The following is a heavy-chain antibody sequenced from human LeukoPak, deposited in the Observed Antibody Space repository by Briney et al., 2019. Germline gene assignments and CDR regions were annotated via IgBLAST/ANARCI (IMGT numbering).Heavy chain of an antibody. V-gene: IGHV4-38-2*02. J-gene: IGHJ4*02. CDR3: ARAVGATYFDY. Sequence: SETLSLTCTVSGYSISSGYYWGWIRRPPGKGLEWIGSIFHSGSTYYNPSLKSRVTISVDTPKNQFSLKLSSVTAADTAVYYCARAVGATYFDYWGQGTLVTVSS. D-gene: IGHD1-26*01. CDR1: GYSISSGYY. CDR2: IFHSGST.